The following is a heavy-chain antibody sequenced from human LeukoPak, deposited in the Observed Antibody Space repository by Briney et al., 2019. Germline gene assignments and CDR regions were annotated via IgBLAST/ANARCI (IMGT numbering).Heavy chain of an antibody. CDR2: IYYSGST. J-gene: IGHJ4*02. CDR3: ARATTNASETL. CDR1: GGSISSGYYY. Sequence: SETLSLTCTVSGGSISSGYYYWSWIRQPPGKGLEGIGYIYYSGSTYYNPSLKSPVTISIDTSKNQFPLKLRPVTAPDTAVYYCARATTNASETLWGQGPLVTVSS. V-gene: IGHV4-30-4*01. D-gene: IGHD3-10*01.